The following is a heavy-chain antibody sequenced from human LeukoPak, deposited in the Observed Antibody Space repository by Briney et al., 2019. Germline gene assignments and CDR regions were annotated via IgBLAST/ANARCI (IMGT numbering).Heavy chain of an antibody. CDR2: IKRKTDGATT. CDR1: GFTFSSYS. Sequence: PGGSLRLSCAASGFTFSSYSMNWVRQAPGKGLEWVGRIKRKTDGATTDYAAPVKGRFIISRDDSTATLFLQMNSLKTEDTAVNYCTTAASTYCVPGICYTGGSFDYWGQGTLVTVSS. V-gene: IGHV3-15*01. CDR3: TTAASTYCVPGICYTGGSFDY. D-gene: IGHD2-8*01. J-gene: IGHJ4*02.